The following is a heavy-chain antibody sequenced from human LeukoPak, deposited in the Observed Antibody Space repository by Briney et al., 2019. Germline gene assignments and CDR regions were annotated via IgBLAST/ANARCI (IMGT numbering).Heavy chain of an antibody. CDR2: ISGSGDGA. CDR1: GFTFSTYA. CDR3: AKGYIQLWWFDY. D-gene: IGHD2-21*01. V-gene: IGHV3-23*01. Sequence: PGGSLRLSCAASGFTFSTYAMSWVRQAPGKGLQWVSLISGSGDGAHYADSVKGRFTISRGNSKNTVYLQMTNLRAEDTAVYYCAKGYIQLWWFDYWGQGTLVTVSS. J-gene: IGHJ4*02.